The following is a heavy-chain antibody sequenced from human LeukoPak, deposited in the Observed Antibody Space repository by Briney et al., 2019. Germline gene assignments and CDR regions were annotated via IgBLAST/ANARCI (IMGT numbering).Heavy chain of an antibody. J-gene: IGHJ4*02. D-gene: IGHD6-13*01. V-gene: IGHV3-23*01. CDR1: GFTFSSYA. CDR2: ISGSGGST. Sequence: GGSLRLSCAASGFTFSSYAMSWVRQAPGKGLEWVSAISGSGGSTYYADSVKGRFTISRDKSKNTLYLQMNSLRAEDTAIYYCAKEFFDSQQLVPYFDYWGQGTLVTISS. CDR3: AKEFFDSQQLVPYFDY.